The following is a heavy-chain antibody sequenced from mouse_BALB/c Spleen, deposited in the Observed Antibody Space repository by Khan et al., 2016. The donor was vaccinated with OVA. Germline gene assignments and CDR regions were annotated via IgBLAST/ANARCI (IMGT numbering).Heavy chain of an antibody. V-gene: IGHV7-3*02. CDR3: ARVDYGYGFAY. J-gene: IGHJ3*01. CDR2: IRKKASGYTT. D-gene: IGHD1-2*01. Sequence: EVELVESGGGLVQPGGSLRLSCATSGFTFTDYYMNWVRQPPGKALEWLGFIRKKASGYTTEYSPSVKGRFTISSDNSQSILYLQRNTLRAEDSATYYCARVDYGYGFAYWGQGTLVTVSA. CDR1: GFTFTDYY.